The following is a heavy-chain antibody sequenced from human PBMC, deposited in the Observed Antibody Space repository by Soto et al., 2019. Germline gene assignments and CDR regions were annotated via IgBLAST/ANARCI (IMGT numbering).Heavy chain of an antibody. CDR1: DDSFSTYY. Sequence: SETLSLTCTVSDDSFSTYYWSWIRQPPGKGLEWIAYIYDTGSTNYNPSLKSRVTISVGMSKKQFSLKLTSVTAADTAVYYCARVQYYYDSSGYYDPNYFDYWGQGILVTVSS. V-gene: IGHV4-59*01. D-gene: IGHD3-22*01. CDR3: ARVQYYYDSSGYYDPNYFDY. CDR2: IYDTGST. J-gene: IGHJ4*02.